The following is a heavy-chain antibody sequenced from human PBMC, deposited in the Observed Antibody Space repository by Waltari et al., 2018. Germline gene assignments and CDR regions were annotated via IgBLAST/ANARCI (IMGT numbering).Heavy chain of an antibody. Sequence: QVQLVQSGAEVKKPGSSVKVSCKASGGTFSSYPISWVLQAPGQGLEWMGGIIPIFGTANYAQKFQGRVTITADESTSTAYMELSSLRSEDTAVYYCARNDYYDSSGRGYYGMDVWGQGTTVTVSS. J-gene: IGHJ6*02. CDR3: ARNDYYDSSGRGYYGMDV. CDR2: IIPIFGTA. CDR1: GGTFSSYP. D-gene: IGHD3-22*01. V-gene: IGHV1-69*01.